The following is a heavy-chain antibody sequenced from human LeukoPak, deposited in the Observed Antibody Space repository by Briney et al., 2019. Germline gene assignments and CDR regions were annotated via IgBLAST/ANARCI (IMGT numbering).Heavy chain of an antibody. CDR3: ATDRNSGKYYDY. Sequence: GGSLRLSCVVSGLRFRNYGMHWVRQAPGKGLEWVAVIYYDGSNQYYAASVKGRFTVSRDNAKNTLYLQMDSLRAEDTAVYYCATDRNSGKYYDYWGQGTLVTVSS. V-gene: IGHV3-33*01. CDR2: IYYDGSNQ. CDR1: GLRFRNYG. J-gene: IGHJ4*02. D-gene: IGHD1-26*01.